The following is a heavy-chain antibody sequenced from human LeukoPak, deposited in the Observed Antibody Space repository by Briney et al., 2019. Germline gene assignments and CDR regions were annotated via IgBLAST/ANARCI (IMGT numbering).Heavy chain of an antibody. CDR1: AYTFTGYY. J-gene: IGHJ4*02. V-gene: IGHV1-2*02. D-gene: IGHD3-10*01. CDR3: ARAMVRGVIIGMD. CDR2: INPNSGGT. Sequence: ASVKVSCKASAYTFTGYYMHWVRQAPGQGLEWMGWINPNSGGTNYAQKFQGRVTMTKDTSISTAYMELSRLRSDDTAVYYCARAMVRGVIIGMDWGQGTLVTVSS.